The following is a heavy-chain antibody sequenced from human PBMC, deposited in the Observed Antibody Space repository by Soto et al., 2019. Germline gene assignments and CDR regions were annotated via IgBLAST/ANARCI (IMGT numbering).Heavy chain of an antibody. CDR3: ASDMSTT. V-gene: IGHV1-8*01. Sequence: QVQLVQSGAEVKKPGASVKVSCKASGYTFTSHDINWMRQATGQGLEWMGWMNPNSGHTNYAQKFPGRGTKTRDTSIRTAYMELTNLRSEDTAIYYCASDMSTTWGQGTLVTVSS. J-gene: IGHJ5*02. CDR2: MNPNSGHT. D-gene: IGHD2-2*01. CDR1: GYTFTSHD.